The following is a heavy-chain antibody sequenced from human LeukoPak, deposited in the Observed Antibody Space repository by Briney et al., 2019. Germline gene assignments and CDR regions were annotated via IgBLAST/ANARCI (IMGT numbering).Heavy chain of an antibody. D-gene: IGHD3-10*01. CDR2: INAGNGNT. J-gene: IGHJ6*02. V-gene: IGHV1-3*01. CDR3: ATDLLGIGLYYGMDA. CDR1: GYTFTSYA. Sequence: GASVKVSCKASGYTFTSYAMHWVRQAPGQRLEWMGWINAGNGNTKYSQKFQGRVTITRDTSASTAYMELSSLRSEDTAVYYCATDLLGIGLYYGMDAWGQGTTVTVSS.